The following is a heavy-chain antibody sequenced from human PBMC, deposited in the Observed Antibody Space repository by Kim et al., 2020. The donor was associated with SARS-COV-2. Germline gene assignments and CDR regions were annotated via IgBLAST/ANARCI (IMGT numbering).Heavy chain of an antibody. CDR1: GFSLTTSGVG. Sequence: SGPTLVNPTQTLTLTCTFSGFSLTTSGVGVGWIRQPPAKALEWLELIYWDDDKRYSPSLKSRLTITKDTSKNQVVLTMTDMDPVDTATYYCAHTTTETTLDYWGQGTLVTVS. J-gene: IGHJ4*02. CDR2: IYWDDDK. CDR3: AHTTTETTLDY. D-gene: IGHD4-17*01. V-gene: IGHV2-5*02.